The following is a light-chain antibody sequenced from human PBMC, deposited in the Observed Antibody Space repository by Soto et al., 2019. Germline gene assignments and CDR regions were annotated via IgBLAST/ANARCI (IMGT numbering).Light chain of an antibody. V-gene: IGKV4-1*01. CDR1: QSVLYNSNKKDY. CDR3: QQYYDNPLT. Sequence: DFVLTQSPDSLAVSLGERATIDCKSSQSVLYNSNKKDYFAWYQQRPGQPPKLLIYWASTRESGVPDRFSAGGSGTDFTLTISRLQAEDVGVYYCQQYYDNPLTFGGGTRVEIK. J-gene: IGKJ4*01. CDR2: WAS.